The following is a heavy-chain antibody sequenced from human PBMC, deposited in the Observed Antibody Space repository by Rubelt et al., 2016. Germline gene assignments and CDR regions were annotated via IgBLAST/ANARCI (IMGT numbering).Heavy chain of an antibody. Sequence: EVQLLESGGGLVKPGGSLRLSCAASGFTFSTYNMDWVRQAPGKGLEWVSSIGSSGSYIYYADSVKGRFTISRDNAKDSLYLQMNSRRAEDTAVYYCAREGSSRDWYSTDYWGQGTLVTVSS. J-gene: IGHJ4*02. V-gene: IGHV3-21*01. CDR3: AREGSSRDWYSTDY. CDR2: IGSSGSYI. D-gene: IGHD6-19*01. CDR1: GFTFSTYN.